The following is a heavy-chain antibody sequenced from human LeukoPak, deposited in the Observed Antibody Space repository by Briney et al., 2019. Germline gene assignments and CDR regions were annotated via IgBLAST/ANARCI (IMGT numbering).Heavy chain of an antibody. CDR3: ARVIVTPLYDSSGYLFDY. CDR1: GYTFTSYA. D-gene: IGHD3-22*01. Sequence: ASVKVSCKASGYTFTSYAMNWVRQAPGQGLEWMGWINTNTGNPTYAQGFTGRFVFSLDTSVSTAYLQISSLKAEDTAVYYCARVIVTPLYDSSGYLFDYWGQGTLVTVSS. J-gene: IGHJ4*02. CDR2: INTNTGNP. V-gene: IGHV7-4-1*02.